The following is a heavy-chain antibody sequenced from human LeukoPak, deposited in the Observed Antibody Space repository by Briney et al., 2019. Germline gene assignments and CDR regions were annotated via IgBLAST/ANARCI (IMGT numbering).Heavy chain of an antibody. V-gene: IGHV3-20*04. Sequence: GGSLRLSCAASGFTFDDYGMSWVRQAPGKGLEWVSGINWNGGSTGYADSVKGRFTISRDNAKNSLYLQMNSLRAEDTALYYCARDSLRVQAVVVISSEWVYWGQGTLVTVSS. CDR2: INWNGGST. CDR3: ARDSLRVQAVVVISSEWVY. CDR1: GFTFDDYG. D-gene: IGHD3-22*01. J-gene: IGHJ4*02.